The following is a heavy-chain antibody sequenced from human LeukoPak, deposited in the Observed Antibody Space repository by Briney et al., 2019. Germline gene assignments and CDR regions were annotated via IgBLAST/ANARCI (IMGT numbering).Heavy chain of an antibody. CDR1: GGSISSGDYY. CDR2: IYYSGST. J-gene: IGHJ3*02. D-gene: IGHD3-3*01. Sequence: SQTLSLTYTVSGGSISSGDYYWSWIRQPPGKGLEWIGYIYYSGSTYYNPSLKSQITISVDTSKNQFSLKLSSVTAADTAVYYCARDRRFLEWLSFDAFDIWGQGTMVTVSS. V-gene: IGHV4-30-4*01. CDR3: ARDRRFLEWLSFDAFDI.